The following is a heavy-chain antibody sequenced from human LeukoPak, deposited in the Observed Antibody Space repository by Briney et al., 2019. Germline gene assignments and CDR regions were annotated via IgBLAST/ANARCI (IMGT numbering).Heavy chain of an antibody. Sequence: SETLSLTCTVSGGSISSYYWSWIRQPPGKGLEWIGYIYYSGSTNYNPSLKSRVTISVDTSKNQFSLKLSSVTAADTAVYYCARQGSDNDYGDYTSPYFDYWGQGTLVTVSS. D-gene: IGHD4-17*01. V-gene: IGHV4-59*08. J-gene: IGHJ4*02. CDR2: IYYSGST. CDR1: GGSISSYY. CDR3: ARQGSDNDYGDYTSPYFDY.